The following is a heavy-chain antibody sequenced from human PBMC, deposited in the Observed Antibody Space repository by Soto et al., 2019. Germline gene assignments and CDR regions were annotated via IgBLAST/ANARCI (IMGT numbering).Heavy chain of an antibody. CDR2: IIPIFGTA. D-gene: IGHD2-15*01. V-gene: IGHV1-69*01. Sequence: QVQLVQSGAEVKKPGSSVKVSCKAPGGTFSSYAISWVRQAPGQGLEWMGGIIPIFGTAKDAQKFQGRVRITADESTSTGYMELSSLRSEDTAVYYCARSQGGSSSLDIYYYYYYGMDVWGQGTTVTVSS. CDR3: ARSQGGSSSLDIYYYYYYGMDV. CDR1: GGTFSSYA. J-gene: IGHJ6*02.